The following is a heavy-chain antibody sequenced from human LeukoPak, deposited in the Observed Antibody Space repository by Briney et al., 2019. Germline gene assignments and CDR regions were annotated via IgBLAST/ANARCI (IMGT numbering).Heavy chain of an antibody. Sequence: SETLSLTCTVSGGSISSYYWSWIRQPPGKGLEWIGYMYYSGSTNYNPSLKSRVTISVDTSKNQFSLKLSSVTAADTAVYYCARRAGTTDWYFDLWGRGTLVTVSS. CDR2: MYYSGST. J-gene: IGHJ2*01. CDR1: GGSISSYY. V-gene: IGHV4-59*08. D-gene: IGHD1-7*01. CDR3: ARRAGTTDWYFDL.